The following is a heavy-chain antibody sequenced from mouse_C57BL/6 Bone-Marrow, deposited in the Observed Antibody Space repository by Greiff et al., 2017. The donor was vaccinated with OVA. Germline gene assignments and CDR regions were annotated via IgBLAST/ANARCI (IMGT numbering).Heavy chain of an antibody. D-gene: IGHD1-1*01. CDR2: IDPSDSYT. V-gene: IGHV1-69*01. J-gene: IGHJ2*01. CDR1: GYTFTSYW. CDR3: ARERGFITHYCDY. Sequence: VQLQQPGAELVMPGASVKLSCKASGYTFTSYWMHWVKQRPGQGLEWIGEIDPSDSYTNYNQKFKGKSTLTVDKSSRTAYMQLSSLTSEDSAVYYCARERGFITHYCDYWGQGTTLTVSA.